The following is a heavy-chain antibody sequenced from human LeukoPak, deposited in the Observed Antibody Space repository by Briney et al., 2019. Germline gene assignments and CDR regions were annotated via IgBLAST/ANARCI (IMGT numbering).Heavy chain of an antibody. V-gene: IGHV4-4*07. CDR3: ARGSSGWPGYYYYYYMDV. J-gene: IGHJ6*03. CDR1: GGSISSYY. Sequence: SETLSLTCTVSGGSISSYYRSWIRQPAGKGLEWIGRIYTSGSTNYNPSLKSRVTMSVDTSKNQFSLKLSSVTAADTAVYYCARGSSGWPGYYYYYYMDVWGKGTTVTVSS. D-gene: IGHD6-19*01. CDR2: IYTSGST.